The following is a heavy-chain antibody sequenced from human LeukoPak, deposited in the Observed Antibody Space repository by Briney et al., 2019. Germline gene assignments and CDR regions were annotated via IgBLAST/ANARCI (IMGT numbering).Heavy chain of an antibody. V-gene: IGHV4-59*01. CDR2: IYYSGST. J-gene: IGHJ5*02. Sequence: AETLSLTCTVSGGSISSYYWSWIRQPPGKGLEWIGYIYYSGSTNYNPSLKSRVTISVDTSKNQFSLKLSSVTAADTAVYYCARDYDVLTAYPPTPPFDPWGQGTLVTVSS. D-gene: IGHD3-9*01. CDR3: ARDYDVLTAYPPTPPFDP. CDR1: GGSISSYY.